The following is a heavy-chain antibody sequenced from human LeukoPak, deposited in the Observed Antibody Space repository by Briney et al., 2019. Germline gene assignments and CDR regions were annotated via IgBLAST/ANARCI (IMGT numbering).Heavy chain of an antibody. CDR1: GGSINSGGYY. J-gene: IGHJ4*02. CDR3: ARAGYDSSGYSTYYFDY. D-gene: IGHD3-22*01. V-gene: IGHV4-31*03. Sequence: SQTLSLTCTVSGGSINSGGYYWSWIRQHPGKGLEWIGYIYYSGNAYYNPSLKSRVTISVDTSKNQFSLKLSSVTAADTAVYYCARAGYDSSGYSTYYFDYWGQGTLVTVSS. CDR2: IYYSGNA.